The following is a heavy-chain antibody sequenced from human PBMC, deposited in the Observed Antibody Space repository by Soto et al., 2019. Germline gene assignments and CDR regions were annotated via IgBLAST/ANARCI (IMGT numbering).Heavy chain of an antibody. CDR3: AIHIMTTVTKDWFDP. V-gene: IGHV4-39*01. Sequence: QLQLQESGPGLVKPSETLSLTCTVSGGSISSSSYYWGWIRQPPGKGLEWIGSIYYSGSTYYNPSLKSRVTISVDTSKNQFSLKLSSVTAADTAVYYCAIHIMTTVTKDWFDPWGQGTLVTVSS. CDR2: IYYSGST. D-gene: IGHD4-17*01. J-gene: IGHJ5*02. CDR1: GGSISSSSYY.